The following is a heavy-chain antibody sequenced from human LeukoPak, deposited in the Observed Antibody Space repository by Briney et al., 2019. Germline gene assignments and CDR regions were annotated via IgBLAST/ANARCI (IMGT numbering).Heavy chain of an antibody. D-gene: IGHD3-22*01. CDR1: GYTFTGHY. CDR2: INPNSGGT. J-gene: IGHJ4*02. Sequence: ASVKVSCKASGYTFTGHYMHWVRQAPGQGLEWMGWINPNSGGTNYAQKFQGRVTMTRDTSISTAYMELSSLRSEDTAVYYCASNLLNYYDRQGPPDYWGQGTLVTVSS. CDR3: ASNLLNYYDRQGPPDY. V-gene: IGHV1-2*02.